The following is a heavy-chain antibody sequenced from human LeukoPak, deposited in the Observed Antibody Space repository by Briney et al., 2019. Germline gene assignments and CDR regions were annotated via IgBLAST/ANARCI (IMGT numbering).Heavy chain of an antibody. CDR1: SFVFSDFE. V-gene: IGHV3-48*03. D-gene: IGHD3-10*02. Sequence: GGSLRLSCAASSFVFSDFEMNWVRQAPGKGLEWVSYISSSGSTIYYADSVKGRFTISRDNAKNSLYLQMNSLRAEDTAVYYCAELGITMIGGVWGKGTTVTISS. J-gene: IGHJ6*04. CDR3: AELGITMIGGV. CDR2: ISSSGSTI.